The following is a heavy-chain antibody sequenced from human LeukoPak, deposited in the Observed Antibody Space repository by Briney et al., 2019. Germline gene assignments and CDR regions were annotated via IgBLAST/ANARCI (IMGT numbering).Heavy chain of an antibody. V-gene: IGHV3-23*01. Sequence: GGSLRLSCAASGFTVSSNYMSWVRQAPGKGLEWVASVSGSGSVTYYADSVKGHFTISRDNSKNTLFLQMDSLRADDTAVYYCVKDLDCSGGDCYFNWYDPWGQGTLVTVSS. CDR3: VKDLDCSGGDCYFNWYDP. CDR1: GFTVSSNY. D-gene: IGHD2-21*02. J-gene: IGHJ5*02. CDR2: VSGSGSVT.